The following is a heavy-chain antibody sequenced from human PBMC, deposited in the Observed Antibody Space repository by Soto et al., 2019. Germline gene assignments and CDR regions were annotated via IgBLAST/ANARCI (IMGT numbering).Heavy chain of an antibody. V-gene: IGHV1-18*01. Sequence: QVQLVQSGAEVKKPGASVKVSCKGSGYTFTDYGISWVRQAPGQGLEWMGWISGYSDNTNYAQKFQGRVTMTTGTSTSTAYMELRSLRSDDTAVYFCARGHAGTVGPSDYWGQGTLVTVSS. CDR1: GYTFTDYG. J-gene: IGHJ4*02. CDR2: ISGYSDNT. CDR3: ARGHAGTVGPSDY. D-gene: IGHD1-26*01.